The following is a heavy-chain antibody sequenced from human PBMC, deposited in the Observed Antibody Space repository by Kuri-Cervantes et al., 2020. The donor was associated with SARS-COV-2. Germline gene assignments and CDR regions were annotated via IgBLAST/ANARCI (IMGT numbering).Heavy chain of an antibody. V-gene: IGHV3-23*01. CDR3: AIDSFGSTVYYDGMDV. Sequence: GESLEISCAAFGFTFSSYAMSWVRQAPGKGLEWVSAISCSGGSTYYADPVKGRFTNSRDNTKNSLDLQMNSLSAEDRAVDYCAIDSFGSTVYYDGMDVWGQGTTVTVSS. D-gene: IGHD2-2*01. J-gene: IGHJ6*02. CDR2: ISCSGGST. CDR1: GFTFSSYA.